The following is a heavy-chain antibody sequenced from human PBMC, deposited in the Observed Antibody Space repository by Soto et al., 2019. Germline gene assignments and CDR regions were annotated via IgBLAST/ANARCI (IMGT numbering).Heavy chain of an antibody. CDR2: IRSKANSYAT. J-gene: IGHJ4*02. CDR3: TRTYYDILTGYIW. V-gene: IGHV3-73*01. Sequence: GGSLRLSCAASGFTFSGSAMHWVRQASGKGLEWVGRIRSKANSYATAYAASVKGRFTISRDDSKNTAYLQMNSLKTEDTAVYYCTRTYYDILTGYIWWGQGTLVTVSS. CDR1: GFTFSGSA. D-gene: IGHD3-9*01.